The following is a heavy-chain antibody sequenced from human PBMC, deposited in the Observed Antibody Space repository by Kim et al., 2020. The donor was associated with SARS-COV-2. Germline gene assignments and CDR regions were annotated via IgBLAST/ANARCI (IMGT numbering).Heavy chain of an antibody. D-gene: IGHD3-10*01. J-gene: IGHJ5*02. V-gene: IGHV4-59*10. CDR3: ERFVTMVRDNWFDP. Sequence: NRYLKTRVTISVDTSKNQFSLKLGAVTAADTAGYYCERFVTMVRDNWFDPWGQGTLVTVSS.